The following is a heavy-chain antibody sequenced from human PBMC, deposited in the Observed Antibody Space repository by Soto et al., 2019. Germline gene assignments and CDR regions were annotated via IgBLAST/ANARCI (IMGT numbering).Heavy chain of an antibody. CDR1: GDTFSSYA. D-gene: IGHD3-22*01. V-gene: IGHV1-69*01. CDR2: IIPIFGTA. Sequence: QVQLVQSGAEVKKPGSSVKVSCKASGDTFSSYAISWVRQAPGQGLEWMGGIIPIFGTANYAQKVQGSVTINADESTSTAYMELSSLRSEDTAVYYCARDGSGYRSRASPMDVWGQGTKVTVSS. CDR3: ARDGSGYRSRASPMDV. J-gene: IGHJ6*02.